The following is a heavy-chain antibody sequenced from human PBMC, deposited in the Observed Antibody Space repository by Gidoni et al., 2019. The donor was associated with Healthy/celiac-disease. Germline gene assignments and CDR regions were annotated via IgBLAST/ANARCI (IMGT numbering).Heavy chain of an antibody. Sequence: QLQLQESGPGLVKPSDTLSLTCPVSGGSISSSSHYWGWIRQPPGKGLEWIGSIYYSGRTYYNPSLKSRVTISVDTSKNQFSLKLRSVTAADTAVYYCAREPIHDAFDIWGQGTMVTVSS. CDR1: GGSISSSSHY. V-gene: IGHV4-39*07. CDR3: AREPIHDAFDI. D-gene: IGHD2-2*02. CDR2: IYYSGRT. J-gene: IGHJ3*02.